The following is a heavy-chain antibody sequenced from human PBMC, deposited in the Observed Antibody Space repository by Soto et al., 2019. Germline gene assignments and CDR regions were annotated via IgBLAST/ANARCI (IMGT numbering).Heavy chain of an antibody. Sequence: EVQLLESGGGLVQPGGSLRLSCAASGFTFSSYAMSWVRQAPGKGLEWVSAISGSGGSTYYADSVKGRFTISRDNSKNTLYLQMNSLRAEDTAVYYCAIGRPDPYCSGGSCYSSVFDYWGQGTLVTVSS. J-gene: IGHJ4*02. V-gene: IGHV3-23*01. CDR3: AIGRPDPYCSGGSCYSSVFDY. CDR1: GFTFSSYA. D-gene: IGHD2-15*01. CDR2: ISGSGGST.